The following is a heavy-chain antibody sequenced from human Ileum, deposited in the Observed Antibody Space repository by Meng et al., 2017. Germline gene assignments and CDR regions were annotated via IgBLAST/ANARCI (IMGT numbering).Heavy chain of an antibody. Sequence: QVQLVQSGAEVKKPGASVKVSCKASGYTFTSTNYGISWMRQAPGQGLEWMEWVSTYNDDTNHVQKFQDRVTMTTDTSTSTVYMELRSLRSDDTAVYYCARDQIGDYVWDYWGQGTLVTVSS. D-gene: IGHD4-17*01. J-gene: IGHJ4*02. V-gene: IGHV1-18*01. CDR2: VSTYNDDT. CDR3: ARDQIGDYVWDY. CDR1: GYTFTSTNYG.